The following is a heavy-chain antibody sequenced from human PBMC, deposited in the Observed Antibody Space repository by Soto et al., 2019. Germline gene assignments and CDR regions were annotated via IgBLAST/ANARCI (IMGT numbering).Heavy chain of an antibody. D-gene: IGHD3-22*01. J-gene: IGHJ4*02. CDR3: ARGRYDSSGYYYGNFGY. V-gene: IGHV4-34*01. CDR2: INHSGST. CDR1: GGSFSGYY. Sequence: LSLTCAVYGGSFSGYYWSWIRQPPGKGLEWIGEINHSGSTNYNPSLKSRVTISVDTSKNQFSLKLSSVTAADTAVYYCARGRYDSSGYYYGNFGYWGQGTLVTVSS.